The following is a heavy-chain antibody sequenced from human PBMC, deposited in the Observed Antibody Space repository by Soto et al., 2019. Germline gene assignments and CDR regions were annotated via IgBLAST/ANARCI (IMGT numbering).Heavy chain of an antibody. Sequence: VPLVESGGGSVQPGGSLRLSCVASGITFSDYWMHWVRQVPGKGPVWVARVDSAGSGTSYADSVKGRFTISRDNAKNTLSLPMDSLRVEDTAVYYCATVFEHWGQGVPVTVSS. CDR3: ATVFEH. CDR2: VDSAGSGT. CDR1: GITFSDYW. V-gene: IGHV3-74*01. J-gene: IGHJ4*02.